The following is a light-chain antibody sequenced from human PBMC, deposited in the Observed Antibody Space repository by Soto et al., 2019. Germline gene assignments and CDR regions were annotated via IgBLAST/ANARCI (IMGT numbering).Light chain of an antibody. CDR3: AAWDDSLSGPV. CDR1: SSNMGTNT. CDR2: RSY. Sequence: QSVLTQPPSASGTPGQSVIISCSGGSSNMGTNTVSWYQHFPGTAPKLLIFRSYQRPSRVPDRFSGSKSGTSASLAIRGLQSEDGADYYCAAWDDSLSGPVFGTGTKLTVL. J-gene: IGLJ1*01. V-gene: IGLV1-44*01.